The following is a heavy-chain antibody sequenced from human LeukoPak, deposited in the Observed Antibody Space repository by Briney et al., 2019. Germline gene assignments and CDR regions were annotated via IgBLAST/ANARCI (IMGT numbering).Heavy chain of an antibody. Sequence: QPGGSLRLSCAASGFTFSSYEMNWVRQAPGKGLEWVSYISSSGGTTYYADSVKGRFTISRDNAKNSLYLQMNSLRAEDTAVYYCASQLGVVVTADARFDYWGQGTLVTVSS. V-gene: IGHV3-48*03. CDR3: ASQLGVVVTADARFDY. J-gene: IGHJ4*02. D-gene: IGHD2-15*01. CDR1: GFTFSSYE. CDR2: ISSSGGTT.